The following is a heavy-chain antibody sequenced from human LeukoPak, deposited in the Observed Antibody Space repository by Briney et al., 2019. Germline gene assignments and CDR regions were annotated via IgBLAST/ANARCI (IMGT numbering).Heavy chain of an antibody. J-gene: IGHJ4*02. CDR2: IKQDGSEK. D-gene: IGHD5-12*01. CDR3: ARSGYGPRYCLDY. CDR1: GFTFSSYW. Sequence: PGGSLRLSCAAAGFTFSSYWMSWVRQAPGKGLEWVANIKQDGSEKYYVDSVKGRFTISRDNAKNSLYLQLNSLRVEDTAVYFCARSGYGPRYCLDYWGQGTLVTVPS. V-gene: IGHV3-7*01.